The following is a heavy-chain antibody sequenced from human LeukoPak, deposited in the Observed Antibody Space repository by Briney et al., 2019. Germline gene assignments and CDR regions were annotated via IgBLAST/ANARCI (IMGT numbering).Heavy chain of an antibody. Sequence: GGSLRLSCAASGFTVSSNYMSWVRQAPGKGLEWVSVIYSGGSTYYADSVKGRFTISRDNSKNTLYLQMNSLRAEDTAVYYCARYLWGPRAFDIWGQGTMVTVSS. D-gene: IGHD3-16*01. CDR1: GFTVSSNY. CDR3: ARYLWGPRAFDI. CDR2: IYSGGST. V-gene: IGHV3-53*01. J-gene: IGHJ3*02.